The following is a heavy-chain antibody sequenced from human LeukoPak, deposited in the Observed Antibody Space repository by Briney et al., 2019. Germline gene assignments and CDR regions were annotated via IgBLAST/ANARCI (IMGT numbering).Heavy chain of an antibody. CDR1: GYSFTTYW. D-gene: IGHD6-25*01. CDR2: MYPGDSDT. V-gene: IGHV5-51*01. J-gene: IGHJ4*02. Sequence: GESLKISCKGFGYSFTTYWIGWVRQMPGKGLEWMGIMYPGDSDTRYSPSFEGQVTFSADRSISTAYLQWSSLKASDTAMYYCARLGGFAAATTVDYWGQGTLVTVSS. CDR3: ARLGGFAAATTVDY.